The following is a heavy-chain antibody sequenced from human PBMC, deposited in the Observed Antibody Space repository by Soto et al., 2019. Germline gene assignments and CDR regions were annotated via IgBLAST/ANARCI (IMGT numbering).Heavy chain of an antibody. D-gene: IGHD3-3*02. V-gene: IGHV4-39*01. J-gene: IGHJ3*02. CDR3: VRYDRINMKPYSPEGFHI. CDR2: VYYGGAIFYSGNI. Sequence: SETLSLTCTVSGDSISSSNSHWGWTRQPPGKGLEYIGSVYYGGAIFYSGNIYYNPSLKSRVTISVDTSKNQFSLRLSSVTAADAGVYYCVRYDRINMKPYSPEGFHIWGQGTMVTVSS. CDR1: GDSISSSNSH.